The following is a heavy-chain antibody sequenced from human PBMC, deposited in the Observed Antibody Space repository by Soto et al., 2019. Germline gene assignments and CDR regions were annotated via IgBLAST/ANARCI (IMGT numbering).Heavy chain of an antibody. V-gene: IGHV3-74*01. CDR1: GFTFSSYW. J-gene: IGHJ4*02. CDR2: INSDGSST. D-gene: IGHD5-18*01. Sequence: GGSLRLSCAASGFTFSSYWMHWVRQAPGKGLVWVSRINSDGSSTTYAASVKGRFTISRDNAKNTLYLQMNSLRAEDTAVYFCARDDGYNTIGYWGQGTLVTVSS. CDR3: ARDDGYNTIGY.